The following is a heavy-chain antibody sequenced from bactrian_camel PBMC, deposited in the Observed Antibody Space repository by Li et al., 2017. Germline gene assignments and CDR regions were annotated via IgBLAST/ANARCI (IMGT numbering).Heavy chain of an antibody. D-gene: IGHD3*01. CDR1: GYAYSDGYC. CDR3: ARGVLVSFRELTY. CDR2: ISFGGTTT. J-gene: IGHJ4*01. Sequence: HVQLVESGGGSVQAGGSLRLSCVVSGYAYSDGYCLGWVRQAPGKGLEWISGISFGGTTTAYSDIAKGRSTISRDNTNNVLYLQLDSLKSEDTAMYFCARGVLVSFRELTYWGQGTQVTVS. V-gene: IGHV3S1*01.